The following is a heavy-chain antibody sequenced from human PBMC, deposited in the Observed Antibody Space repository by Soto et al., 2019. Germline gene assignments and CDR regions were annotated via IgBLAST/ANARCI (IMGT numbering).Heavy chain of an antibody. V-gene: IGHV3-33*01. Sequence: PGGSLRLSCAASGFTFSSYGMHWVRQAPGKXLEWVAVIWYDGSNKYYADSVKGRFTISRDNSKNTLYLQMNSLRAEDTAVYYCASLGPTYYYDSSGYLDYWGQGTLVTVSS. J-gene: IGHJ4*02. CDR3: ASLGPTYYYDSSGYLDY. CDR1: GFTFSSYG. CDR2: IWYDGSNK. D-gene: IGHD3-22*01.